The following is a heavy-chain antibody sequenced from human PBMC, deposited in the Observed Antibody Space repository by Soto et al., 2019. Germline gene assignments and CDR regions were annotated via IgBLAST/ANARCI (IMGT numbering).Heavy chain of an antibody. CDR3: ARQGSPVAVHDY. CDR2: INGDGSNT. Sequence: GGSLRLSCAASGFTFSSYWIHWVRQAPGKGLVWVSRINGDGSNTNYADSVKGRFTISRDNAKNTLYLQMSSLRAEDTAVYYCARQGSPVAVHDYWGQGTLVTASS. V-gene: IGHV3-74*01. J-gene: IGHJ4*02. CDR1: GFTFSSYW. D-gene: IGHD6-19*01.